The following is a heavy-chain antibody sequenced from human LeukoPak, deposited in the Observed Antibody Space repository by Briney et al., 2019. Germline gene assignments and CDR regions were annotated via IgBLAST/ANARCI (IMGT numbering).Heavy chain of an antibody. CDR1: GFPFSSHA. D-gene: IGHD2-15*01. V-gene: IGHV3-23*01. CDR2: ISNGNT. CDR3: VREAGYCAPVCYKTNWFDP. J-gene: IGHJ5*02. Sequence: GGSLRLSCAASGFPFSSHAMSWVRQPPGKGLEWVAAISNGNTYYAGSVRGRFTISRDDSENTVYLQMNSLRDEDTALYYCVREAGYCAPVCYKTNWFDPWGRKPWSPSLQ.